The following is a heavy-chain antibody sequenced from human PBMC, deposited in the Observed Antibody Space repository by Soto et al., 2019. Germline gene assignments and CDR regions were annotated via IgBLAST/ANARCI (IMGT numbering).Heavy chain of an antibody. D-gene: IGHD4-17*01. CDR1: GFTFDDYA. V-gene: IGHV3-9*01. CDR2: ITWNSGSR. CDR3: AKSKGDLEILKTTVTTFCGPFHI. J-gene: IGHJ3*02. Sequence: EVQLVESGGGLVQPGRSLRLSCAASGFTFDDYAMHWVRQAPGKGPEWVSGITWNSGSRGYAESVKGRFTISRDNANNSLYLQMNSLRTEDTALYSCAKSKGDLEILKTTVTTFCGPFHIWGQGTMVTVSS.